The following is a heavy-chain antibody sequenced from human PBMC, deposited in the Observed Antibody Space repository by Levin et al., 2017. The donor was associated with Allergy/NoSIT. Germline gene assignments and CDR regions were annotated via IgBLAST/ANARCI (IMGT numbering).Heavy chain of an antibody. J-gene: IGHJ6*02. D-gene: IGHD4-23*01. V-gene: IGHV1-2*02. CDR2: ITPSNAGT. Sequence: GESLKISCKASGYTFTGYYIHWIRQAPGQGLEWLGWITPSNAGTRFAQKFQGRVTMSRDTSISTAYMEISSLRSDDTAMYYCAGSGIIKWELPTSHGMDVWGQGTTVTVSS. CDR1: GYTFTGYY. CDR3: AGSGIIKWELPTSHGMDV.